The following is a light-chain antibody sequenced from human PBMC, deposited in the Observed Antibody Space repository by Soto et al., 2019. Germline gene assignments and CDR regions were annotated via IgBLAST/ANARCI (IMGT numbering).Light chain of an antibody. J-gene: IGKJ1*01. Sequence: DIQMTQSPSTLSASVGDRVTITCRASQTISNLLAWYQQKPGKAPKLLIYKASSIESRVPSRFSGIISGTEFTLTIRSLQPDDIATYYCQQYNSYPWTFGQGTKVEIK. CDR3: QQYNSYPWT. CDR2: KAS. V-gene: IGKV1-5*03. CDR1: QTISNL.